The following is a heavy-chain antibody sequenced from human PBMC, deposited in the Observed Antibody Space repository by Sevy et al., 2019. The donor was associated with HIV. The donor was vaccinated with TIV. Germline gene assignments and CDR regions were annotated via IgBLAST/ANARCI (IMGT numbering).Heavy chain of an antibody. D-gene: IGHD2-8*01. V-gene: IGHV3-23*01. Sequence: GSLRLSCAPSGFTFSKYSMSWVRQPPGKGLEWVSTLSFGCGEINYADSVKGRFTISRDNSKSSVYLQMNNLRPDDKAVYYCAREGCTKPHDYWGQGTLVTVSS. CDR2: LSFGCGEI. CDR1: GFTFSKYS. J-gene: IGHJ4*02. CDR3: AREGCTKPHDY.